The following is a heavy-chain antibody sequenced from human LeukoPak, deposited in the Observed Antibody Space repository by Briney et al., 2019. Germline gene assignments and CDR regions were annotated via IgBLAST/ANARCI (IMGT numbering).Heavy chain of an antibody. Sequence: GGTLRLSCAASGFTFSSYGMSWVRQAPGKGLEWVSYISSSGSTIYYADSVKGRFTISRDNAKNSLYLQMNSLRTEDTAVYYCSRDRYSVRVYNYFDYWGQGTLVTVSS. V-gene: IGHV3-48*04. CDR2: ISSSGSTI. CDR3: SRDRYSVRVYNYFDY. D-gene: IGHD6-13*01. CDR1: GFTFSSYG. J-gene: IGHJ4*02.